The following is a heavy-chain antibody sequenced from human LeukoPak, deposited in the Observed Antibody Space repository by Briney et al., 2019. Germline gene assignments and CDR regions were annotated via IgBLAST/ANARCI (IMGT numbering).Heavy chain of an antibody. J-gene: IGHJ2*01. CDR2: ISSSSSYI. CDR3: AKCRDGYKRHWYLDL. CDR1: GFTFSSYS. D-gene: IGHD5-24*01. Sequence: GGSLRLSCAASGFTFSSYSMNWVRQAPGKGLEWVSSISSSSSYIYYADSVKGRFTISRDNAKNSLYLQMNSLRAEDTAVYYCAKCRDGYKRHWYLDLWGRGTLVTVSS. V-gene: IGHV3-21*04.